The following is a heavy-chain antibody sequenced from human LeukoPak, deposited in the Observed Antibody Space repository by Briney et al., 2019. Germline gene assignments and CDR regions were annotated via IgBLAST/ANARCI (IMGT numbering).Heavy chain of an antibody. D-gene: IGHD1-26*01. CDR2: IYPDDSDT. CDR3: ARHVRGSYDDGMDA. CDR1: DYSFTNYW. J-gene: IGHJ6*02. Sequence: GESLKISCKGSDYSFTNYWIGWVRQMPGKGLEWMGVIYPDDSDTRYSPSFRGHVTISADKSISTAYLQWSSLKASDTAMYYCARHVRGSYDDGMDAWSQGTPVNV. V-gene: IGHV5-51*01.